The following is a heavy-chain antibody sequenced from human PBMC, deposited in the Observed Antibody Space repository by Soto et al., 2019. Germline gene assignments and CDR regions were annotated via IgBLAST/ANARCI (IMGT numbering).Heavy chain of an antibody. D-gene: IGHD2-2*01. CDR3: ARGTVGYCSSTSCSNYYYYGMDV. CDR1: GLKFSGYS. Sequence: GGSMRVSCAAAGLKFSGYSRNWVRQTTGKGLEWVSSISSSSTYIYYADSVKGRFTISRDNAKNSLYLQMNSLRAEDTTVYYCARGTVGYCSSTSCSNYYYYGMDVWGQGTTVTVSS. V-gene: IGHV3-21*01. CDR2: ISSSSTYI. J-gene: IGHJ6*02.